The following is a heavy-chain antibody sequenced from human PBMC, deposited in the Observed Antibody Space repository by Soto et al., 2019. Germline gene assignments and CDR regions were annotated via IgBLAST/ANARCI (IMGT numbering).Heavy chain of an antibody. CDR1: GCIFNKYG. Sequence: PXGSLWLSCEAAGCIFNKYGLNWVRKAPGQGLQWVSYISSSGTTIDYADSVKGRFTISRGNAKHSLYLQMNSLRDEDTAVYYCARGGIFGAIIPANGLDVCGPGATVTVSS. CDR3: ARGGIFGAIIPANGLDV. J-gene: IGHJ6*02. D-gene: IGHD3-3*02. CDR2: ISSSGTTI. V-gene: IGHV3-48*02.